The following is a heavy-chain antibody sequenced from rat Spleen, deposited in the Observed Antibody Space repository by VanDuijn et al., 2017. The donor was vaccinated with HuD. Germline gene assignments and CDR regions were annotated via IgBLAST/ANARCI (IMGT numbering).Heavy chain of an antibody. Sequence: QVQLKESGPGLVQPSQTLSLTCTVAGFSLTSYNVHWVRQPPGKGLEWMGVIWNTGGTRYNSALKSRLSISKDTSKSQVFLKMNSLQTEDTATYYCARDGGVTTFAYWGQGTLVTVSS. CDR3: ARDGGVTTFAY. CDR1: GFSLTSYN. J-gene: IGHJ3*01. CDR2: IWNTGGT. D-gene: IGHD1-10*01. V-gene: IGHV2-41*01.